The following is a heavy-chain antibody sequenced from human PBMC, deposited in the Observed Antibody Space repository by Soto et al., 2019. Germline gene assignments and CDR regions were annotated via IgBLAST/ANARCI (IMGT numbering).Heavy chain of an antibody. CDR1: GYTLTTNY. Sequence: QVQLMQSGAEVKKPGASVKVSCRASGYTLTTNYMHWVRQAPGQRPEWVAMINPRSGGNRKYAEXFXGXVXXTSDPSTSTVEMELNSLSSDDTAVYYCARGEETSSGWLFDLWGQGTLVTVSS. J-gene: IGHJ4*02. D-gene: IGHD6-19*01. CDR2: INPRSGGNR. V-gene: IGHV1-46*03. CDR3: ARGEETSSGWLFDL.